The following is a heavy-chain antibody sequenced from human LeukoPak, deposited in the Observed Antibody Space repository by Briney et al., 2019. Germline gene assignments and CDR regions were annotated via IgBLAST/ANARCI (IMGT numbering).Heavy chain of an antibody. V-gene: IGHV3-23*01. Sequence: GGSLRLSCAASGFTFSSYAMSWVRQAPGKGLEWVSAISGSGGSTYYADSVKGRFTISRDNSKNTLYLQTNSLRAEDTAVYYCAKAQYSSGWTGYWGQGTLVTVSS. D-gene: IGHD6-19*01. J-gene: IGHJ4*02. CDR1: GFTFSSYA. CDR2: ISGSGGST. CDR3: AKAQYSSGWTGY.